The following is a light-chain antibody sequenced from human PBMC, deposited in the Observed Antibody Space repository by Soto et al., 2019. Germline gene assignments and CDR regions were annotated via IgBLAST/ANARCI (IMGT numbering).Light chain of an antibody. CDR3: QSYDNSLSGSWV. CDR2: GNS. V-gene: IGLV1-40*01. CDR1: SSNIGAGFD. Sequence: QSVLTQPPSVSGAPGKRVTISCTGSSSNIGAGFDVHWYHQIAGTAPKLLIYGNSNRPSGVPDRFSGSKSGTSASLAINGLLAEDEAHYYCQSYDNSLSGSWVFGGGTQLTVL. J-gene: IGLJ3*02.